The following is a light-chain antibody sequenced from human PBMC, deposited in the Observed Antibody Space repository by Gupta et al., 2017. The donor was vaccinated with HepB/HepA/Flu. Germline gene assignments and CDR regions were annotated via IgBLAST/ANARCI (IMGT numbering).Light chain of an antibody. V-gene: IGKV3-20*01. CDR3: QQYGSSPPIT. CDR1: QSVSSSY. Sequence: EIVLTPFPGTLSLSPGERATLSCRASQSVSSSYLAWYQQKPGQAPRLLIYGASSRATGIPDRFSGSGSGTDFTLTISRLEPEDFAVYYCQQYGSSPPITFGQGTRLEIK. J-gene: IGKJ5*01. CDR2: GAS.